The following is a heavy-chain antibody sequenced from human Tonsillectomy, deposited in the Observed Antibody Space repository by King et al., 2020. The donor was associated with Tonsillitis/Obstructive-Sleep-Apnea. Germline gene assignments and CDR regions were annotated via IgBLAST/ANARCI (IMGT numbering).Heavy chain of an antibody. V-gene: IGHV3-23*04. CDR1: GFTFSSYA. CDR3: AEDWGAAAGTYYYYMDV. CDR2: ISGSGGST. J-gene: IGHJ6*03. Sequence: VQLVESGGGLVQPGGSLRLSCAASGFTFSSYAMSWVRQAPGKGLEWVSAISGSGGSTYYADSVKGRFTISRDNSKNTLYLQMNSLRAEDTAVYYCAEDWGAAAGTYYYYMDVWGKGTTVTVSS. D-gene: IGHD6-13*01.